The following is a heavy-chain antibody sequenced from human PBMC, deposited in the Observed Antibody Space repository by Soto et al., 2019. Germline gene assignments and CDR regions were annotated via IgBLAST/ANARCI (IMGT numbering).Heavy chain of an antibody. Sequence: ASVKVSCKASGYTSTSYDINWVRQATGQGLEWMGWMNPNSGNTGHAQKFQGRVTMTRNTSISTAYMELSSLRSEDTAVYYCARAFGTVAATNYYYYGMDVWGQ. V-gene: IGHV1-8*01. CDR1: GYTSTSYD. CDR2: MNPNSGNT. CDR3: ARAFGTVAATNYYYYGMDV. J-gene: IGHJ6*02. D-gene: IGHD2-15*01.